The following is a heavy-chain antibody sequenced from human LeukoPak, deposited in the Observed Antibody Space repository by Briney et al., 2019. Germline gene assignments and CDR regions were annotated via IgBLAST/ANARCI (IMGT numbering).Heavy chain of an antibody. Sequence: SETLSLTCTVSGGSISSYYWSWIRQPPGKGLEWIGYIYYSGSTNYNPSLKSRVTISVDTSKNQFTLRLSSVTAADTAVYYCARGRYGWLPFDYWGQGTLVTVSS. CDR1: GGSISSYY. D-gene: IGHD3-16*01. V-gene: IGHV4-59*01. CDR2: IYYSGST. CDR3: ARGRYGWLPFDY. J-gene: IGHJ4*02.